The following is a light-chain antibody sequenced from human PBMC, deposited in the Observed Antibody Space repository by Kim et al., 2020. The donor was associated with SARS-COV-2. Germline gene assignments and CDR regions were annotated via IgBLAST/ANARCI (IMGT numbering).Light chain of an antibody. CDR3: QSYDSSNHEV. CDR2: EDN. Sequence: NFMLTQPHSVSESPGKTVTISCTRSSGSIASNYVQWYQQRPGSAPTTVIYEDNQRPSGAPDRFSGSIDSSSNSASLTISGLKTEDEADYYCQSYDSSNHEVFGGGTQLTVL. CDR1: SGSIASNY. V-gene: IGLV6-57*04. J-gene: IGLJ2*01.